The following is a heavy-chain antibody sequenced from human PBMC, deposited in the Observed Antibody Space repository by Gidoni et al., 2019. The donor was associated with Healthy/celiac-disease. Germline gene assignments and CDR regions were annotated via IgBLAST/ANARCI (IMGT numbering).Heavy chain of an antibody. CDR3: ARGGAVADFDY. J-gene: IGHJ4*02. CDR2: IYDSGST. CDR1: SASLSRGGYY. Sequence: QVHLQESGPPLGQPSQTLSLTCTVSSASLSRGGYYWSGIRQHPGKGLEWIGYIYDSGSTYHNPSLKSRGTISVDTSKNQFSLKLSSVTAADTAVYYCARGGAVADFDYWGQGTLVTVSS. D-gene: IGHD6-19*01. V-gene: IGHV4-31*03.